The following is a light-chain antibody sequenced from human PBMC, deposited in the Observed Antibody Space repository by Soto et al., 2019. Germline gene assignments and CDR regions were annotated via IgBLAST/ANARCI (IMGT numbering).Light chain of an antibody. CDR2: GAS. V-gene: IGKV3-20*01. CDR3: QQYGSSRYT. J-gene: IGKJ2*01. CDR1: QSVSSSY. Sequence: EIVLTQSPGTLSLSPGERATLSCRASQSVSSSYLAWYQQKPGQAPRLLIYGASSRATGIPDRFSGSGSGTALTLTISSLEPEEFAVYYCQQYGSSRYTFGQGTKLEIK.